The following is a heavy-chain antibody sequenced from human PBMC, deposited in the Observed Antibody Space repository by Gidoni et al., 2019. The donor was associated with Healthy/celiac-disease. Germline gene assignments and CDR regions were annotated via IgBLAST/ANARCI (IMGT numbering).Heavy chain of an antibody. CDR3: ARDHSPMIVVVTQEDGFDP. CDR2: ISSSSSTI. CDR1: GFTFSSYS. J-gene: IGHJ5*02. D-gene: IGHD3-22*01. Sequence: EVQLVESGGGLVQPGGSLRLSCAASGFTFSSYSMNWVRQAPGKGLEWVSYISSSSSTIYYADSVKGRFTISRDNAKNSLYLQMNSLRDEETAVYYCARDHSPMIVVVTQEDGFDPWGQGTLVTVSS. V-gene: IGHV3-48*02.